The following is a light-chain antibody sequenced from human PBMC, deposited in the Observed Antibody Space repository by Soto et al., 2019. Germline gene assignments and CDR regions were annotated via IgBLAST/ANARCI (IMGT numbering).Light chain of an antibody. J-gene: IGKJ1*01. CDR3: QQYNSWLWT. CDR1: QTVSSH. Sequence: EVVMTQSPVTLSVSLGQRATLSCRASQTVSSHIAWYQQKPGQAPRLLISGVFVRATGIPGRCSGSGSWTEFTRIISSLQSEDSAVYYCQQYNSWLWTFGQGTKVDIK. CDR2: GVF. V-gene: IGKV3D-15*01.